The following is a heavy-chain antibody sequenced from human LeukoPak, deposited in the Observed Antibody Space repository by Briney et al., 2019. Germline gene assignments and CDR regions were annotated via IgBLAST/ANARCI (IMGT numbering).Heavy chain of an antibody. D-gene: IGHD5-18*01. J-gene: IGHJ4*02. CDR3: ARDKYRTFDY. CDR2: IKQDGSEK. V-gene: IGHV3-7*01. CDR1: GFTFNSYA. Sequence: GGSLRLSCAASGFTFNSYAMSWVRQAPGKGLEWVANIKQDGSEKYYVDSVKGRFTISRDNAKNSLYLQMNSLRAEDTAVYYCARDKYRTFDYWGQGTLVTVSS.